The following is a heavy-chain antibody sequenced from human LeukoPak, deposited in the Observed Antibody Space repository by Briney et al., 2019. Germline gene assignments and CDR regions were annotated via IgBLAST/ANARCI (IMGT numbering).Heavy chain of an antibody. CDR1: GYTFTNYW. Sequence: PGESLKISYKASGYTFTNYWIGWVRHTPGKGLEWMGIIHPGDSDTRYRTSFQGQVTMSVDESTSTAYLHWTSLKASDTAIYYCARHAGYCTGGKCYSFYYFDYWGQGTLVTVSS. CDR3: ARHAGYCTGGKCYSFYYFDY. J-gene: IGHJ4*02. D-gene: IGHD2-15*01. V-gene: IGHV5-51*03. CDR2: IHPGDSDT.